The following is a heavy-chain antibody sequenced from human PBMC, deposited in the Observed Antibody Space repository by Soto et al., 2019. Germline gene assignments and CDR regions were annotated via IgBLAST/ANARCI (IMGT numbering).Heavy chain of an antibody. CDR1: GGTFTNYS. D-gene: IGHD6-19*01. V-gene: IGHV1-69*01. CDR3: ARSTEYSSGWYNGFDT. Sequence: QVQLVQSGAEVRKPGSSVKVSCTASGGTFTNYSVHWLRQAPGQGLEWLGGIVPLFGTTNYAQRFRGRVKITADESTNTAYMDLRSLRSEDTAIYYCARSTEYSSGWYNGFDTWGQGNLVTVSS. J-gene: IGHJ5*02. CDR2: IVPLFGTT.